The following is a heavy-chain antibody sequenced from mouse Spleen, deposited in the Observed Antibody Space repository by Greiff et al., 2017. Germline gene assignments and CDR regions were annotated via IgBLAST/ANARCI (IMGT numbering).Heavy chain of an antibody. CDR2: ISNLAYSI. CDR1: GFTFSDYG. Sequence: EVMLVESGGGLVKPGGSLKLSCAASGFTFSDYGMAWVRQAPGKGPEWVAFISNLAYSIYYAHTVTGRFTISRENAKNTLYLEMSSLRSEDTAMYYCARQDTTVVADYAMDYWGQGTSVTVSS. D-gene: IGHD1-1*01. CDR3: ARQDTTVVADYAMDY. J-gene: IGHJ4*01. V-gene: IGHV5-15*01.